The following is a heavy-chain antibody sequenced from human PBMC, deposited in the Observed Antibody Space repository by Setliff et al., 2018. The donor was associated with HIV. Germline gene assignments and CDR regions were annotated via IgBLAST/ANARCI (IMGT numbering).Heavy chain of an antibody. CDR3: ARLTTTYYYDSSAYYHPV. CDR1: GGSLRGYY. CDR2: ISHTGNI. J-gene: IGHJ4*02. D-gene: IGHD3-22*01. Sequence: SETLSLTCAVYGGSLRGYYWSWVRQSPLKGLEWIGEISHTGNINYNTALSNRVTVSVDTSKNQFSLKLTSVTAADTAVFYCARLTTTYYYDSSAYYHPVWGQGTLVTVSS. V-gene: IGHV4-34*01.